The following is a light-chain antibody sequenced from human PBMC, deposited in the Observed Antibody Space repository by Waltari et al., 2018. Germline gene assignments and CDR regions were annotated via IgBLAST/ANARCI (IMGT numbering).Light chain of an antibody. J-gene: IGKJ4*01. Sequence: DIQVTQSPSSLSASVGDRVTITCRTSQSISTHLNWYQQKPGKPPKLLIFAASALQSGVSSRFSGSGSQTDFTLTIRNLQPEDFATYYCQQSYRAPQTFGGGTKVDMK. CDR2: AAS. CDR1: QSISTH. CDR3: QQSYRAPQT. V-gene: IGKV1-39*01.